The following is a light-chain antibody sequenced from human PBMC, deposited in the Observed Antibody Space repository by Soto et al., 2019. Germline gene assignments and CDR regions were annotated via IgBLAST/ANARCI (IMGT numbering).Light chain of an antibody. CDR3: QQYGSSPET. CDR2: GAS. J-gene: IGKJ1*01. CDR1: QTVSSNF. V-gene: IGKV3-20*01. Sequence: EIVFTQSPATLCVSPGERATLSCRASQTVSSNFLAWYQRSPGQAPRLLLYGASSRAAGIPDRFSGRRSGTDFTLTLSRLETEDLEVYYCQQYGSSPETFGQGTKVDI.